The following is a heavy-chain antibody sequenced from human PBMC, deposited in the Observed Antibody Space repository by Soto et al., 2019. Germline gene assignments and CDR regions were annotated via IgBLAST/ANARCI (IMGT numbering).Heavy chain of an antibody. J-gene: IGHJ4*02. D-gene: IGHD6-19*01. CDR1: GGTFSSYT. Sequence: GASVKVSCKASGGTFSSYTISWVRQAPGQGLEWMGRIIPILGIANYAQKFQGRVTITADKSTSTVYMELSSLRSEDTAVYYCARDSAVAGTEAVDYWGQGTLVTVSS. CDR3: ARDSAVAGTEAVDY. V-gene: IGHV1-69*04. CDR2: IIPILGIA.